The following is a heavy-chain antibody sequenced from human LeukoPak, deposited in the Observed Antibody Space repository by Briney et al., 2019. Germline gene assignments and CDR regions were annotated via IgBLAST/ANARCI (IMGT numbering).Heavy chain of an antibody. CDR2: ISSSSSYI. J-gene: IGHJ4*02. CDR1: GFTFSSYS. D-gene: IGHD3-22*01. CDR3: ARSTRTYYYDSSGYLRELQFDY. V-gene: IGHV3-21*01. Sequence: GGSLRLSCAASGFTFSSYSMNWVRQAPGKGLEWVSSISSSSSYIYYADSVKGRFTISRDNAKNSLYLQMNSLRAEDTAVYYCARSTRTYYYDSSGYLRELQFDYWGQGTLVTVSS.